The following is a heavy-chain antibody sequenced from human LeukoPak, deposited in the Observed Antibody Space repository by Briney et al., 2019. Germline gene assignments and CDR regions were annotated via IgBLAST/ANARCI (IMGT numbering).Heavy chain of an antibody. CDR1: GGSISSYY. J-gene: IGHJ4*02. D-gene: IGHD6-13*01. V-gene: IGHV4-59*01. Sequence: SETLSLTCTVSGGSISSYYWSWLRQPPGKGLEWIGYIYYSRSTNYNPSLKSRVTISVDTSKNQFSLKLSSVTAADTAVYYCARVGYSSSWYVPTYYFDYWGQGTLVTVSS. CDR3: ARVGYSSSWYVPTYYFDY. CDR2: IYYSRST.